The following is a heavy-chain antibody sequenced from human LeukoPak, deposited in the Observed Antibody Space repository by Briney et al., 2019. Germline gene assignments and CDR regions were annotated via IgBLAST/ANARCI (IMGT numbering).Heavy chain of an antibody. CDR2: ISSSSSYI. J-gene: IGHJ6*02. V-gene: IGHV3-21*04. CDR3: AKDLHSLYGMDV. CDR1: GFTFSRYS. D-gene: IGHD2-21*01. Sequence: KPGGSLRLSCAASGFTFSRYSMNWVRQAPGKGLEWVSSISSSSSYIYDADSVKGRFTISRDNSKNTLYLQMNSLRAEDTAVYYCAKDLHSLYGMDVWGQGTTVTVSS.